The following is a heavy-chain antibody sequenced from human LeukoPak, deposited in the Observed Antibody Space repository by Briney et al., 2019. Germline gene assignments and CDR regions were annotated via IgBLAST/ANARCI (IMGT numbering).Heavy chain of an antibody. CDR2: IYYSGST. Sequence: TLSLTCTVSGGSISSGGYYWSWIRQHPGKGLEWIGCIYYSGSTYYNPSLKSRVTISVDTSKNQFSLKLSSVTAADTAVYYCARARVPTYCSSTSCYDFGWFDPWGQGTLVTVSS. CDR3: ARARVPTYCSSTSCYDFGWFDP. CDR1: GGSISSGGYY. D-gene: IGHD2-2*01. J-gene: IGHJ5*02. V-gene: IGHV4-31*03.